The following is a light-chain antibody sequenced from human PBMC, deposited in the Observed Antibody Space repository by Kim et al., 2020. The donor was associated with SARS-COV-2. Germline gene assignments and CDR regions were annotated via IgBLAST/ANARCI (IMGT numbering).Light chain of an antibody. J-gene: IGLJ3*02. CDR1: SGHSSYA. CDR2: VDNDGSH. CDR3: QTWGTGIRV. V-gene: IGLV4-69*01. Sequence: ASVKLTCTLSSGHSSYAIAWHQQQPEKGPRYLMKVDNDGSHFKGDGIPDRFSGSSSGAERYLTISSLQSGDEADYYCQTWGTGIRVFGGGTKVTVL.